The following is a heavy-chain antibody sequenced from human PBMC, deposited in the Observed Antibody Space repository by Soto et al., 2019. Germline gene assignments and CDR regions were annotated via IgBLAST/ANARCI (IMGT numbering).Heavy chain of an antibody. CDR3: ARGVWQLVEDYYYGMDV. CDR2: IYPGDSDT. D-gene: IGHD6-6*01. J-gene: IGHJ6*02. CDR1: GYSFTSYW. Sequence: ESLKISCKGSGYSFTSYWIGWVRQMPGKGLEWMGIIYPGDSDTRYSPSFQGQVTISADKSISTAYLQWSSLKASDTAMYYCARGVWQLVEDYYYGMDVWGQGTTVTVSS. V-gene: IGHV5-51*01.